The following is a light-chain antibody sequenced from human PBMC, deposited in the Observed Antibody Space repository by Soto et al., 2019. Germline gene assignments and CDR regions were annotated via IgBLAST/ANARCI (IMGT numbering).Light chain of an antibody. Sequence: QSVLTQPASVSGSPGQSITISCTGTSNDVGGYNYVSWYQRYPGKAPKLIIYDVTNRPSGVSTRFSGSKSGNRASLTISGLQAEDEADYYCSSYTTTTTSCVFGTGTKVTVL. V-gene: IGLV2-14*01. CDR2: DVT. CDR1: SNDVGGYNY. CDR3: SSYTTTTTSCV. J-gene: IGLJ1*01.